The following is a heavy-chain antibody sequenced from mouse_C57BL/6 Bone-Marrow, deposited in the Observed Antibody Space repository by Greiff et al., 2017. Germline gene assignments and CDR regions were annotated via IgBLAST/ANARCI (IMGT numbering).Heavy chain of an antibody. J-gene: IGHJ1*03. CDR3: ARGPDYYGSSYWYFDV. D-gene: IGHD1-1*01. Sequence: QVQLQQSGPELVKPGASVKISCKASGYAFSSSWMNWVKQRPGKGLEWIGRIYPGDGDTNDNGKFKGKATLTADKSASTAYMQLSSLTSEDSAVYFCARGPDYYGSSYWYFDVWGTGTTVTVSS. CDR2: IYPGDGDT. V-gene: IGHV1-82*01. CDR1: GYAFSSSW.